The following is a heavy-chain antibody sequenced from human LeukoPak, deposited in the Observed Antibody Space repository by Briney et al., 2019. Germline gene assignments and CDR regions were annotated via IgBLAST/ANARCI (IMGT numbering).Heavy chain of an antibody. J-gene: IGHJ6*03. V-gene: IGHV3-11*01. CDR3: AREPGVVPAANSYYMDV. CDR2: ISSSGSTI. CDR1: GFTFSDYY. Sequence: VGSLRLSCAASGFTFSDYYMSWIRQAPGKGLEWVSYISSSGSTIYYADSVKGRFTISRDNAKNSLYLQMNSLRAEDTAVYYCAREPGVVPAANSYYMDVWGKGTTVTVSS. D-gene: IGHD2-2*01.